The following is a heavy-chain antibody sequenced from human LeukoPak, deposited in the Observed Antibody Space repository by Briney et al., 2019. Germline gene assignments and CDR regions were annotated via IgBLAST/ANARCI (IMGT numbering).Heavy chain of an antibody. CDR1: GFTFSSYG. D-gene: IGHD3-10*01. V-gene: IGHV3-33*01. J-gene: IGHJ4*02. Sequence: GRSLRLSCAASGFTFSSYGMHWVRQAPGKGLEWVAVIWYDGSNKYYADSVKGRFTISRDNAKNTLYLQMNSLRAEDTAVYYCARDGYYYGSGSLIDYWGQGTLVTVSS. CDR2: IWYDGSNK. CDR3: ARDGYYYGSGSLIDY.